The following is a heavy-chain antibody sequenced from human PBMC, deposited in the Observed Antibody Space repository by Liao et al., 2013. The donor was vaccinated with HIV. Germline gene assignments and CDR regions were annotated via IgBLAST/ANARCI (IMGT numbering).Heavy chain of an antibody. CDR2: IYYSGST. CDR1: GGSISSSNYY. CDR3: ARGTGPFQH. V-gene: IGHV4-39*07. Sequence: QLQLQESGPGLLKPSETLSLTCTVSGGSISSSNYYWGWIRRPPGKGLEWIGSIYYSGSTYYNPSLKSRVTISIDTSKNHFSLKLSSVTAADTAVYYCARGTGPFQHWGQGTLVTVSS. D-gene: IGHD3/OR15-3a*01. J-gene: IGHJ1*01.